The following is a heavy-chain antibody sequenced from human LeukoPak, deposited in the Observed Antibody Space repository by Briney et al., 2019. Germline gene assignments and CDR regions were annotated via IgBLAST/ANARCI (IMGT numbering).Heavy chain of an antibody. CDR2: ISFDGNTK. CDR3: AXXXXXXXXXNXDSLXDGFDL. D-gene: IGHD2/OR15-2a*01. V-gene: IGHV3-30*04. J-gene: IGHJ3*01. CDR1: GFSFSRYG. Sequence: PGGSLSLSCATSGFSFSRYGFHWVRQAPGKGLEWVAVISFDGNTKYYADSVRGRMTISRDNSKNTLYLQMNSLRPEDTSVYYCAXXXXXXXXXNXDSLXDGFDLWGQGTMVIVSA.